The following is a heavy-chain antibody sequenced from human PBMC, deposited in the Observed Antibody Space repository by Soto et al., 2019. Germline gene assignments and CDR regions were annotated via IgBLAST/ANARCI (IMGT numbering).Heavy chain of an antibody. CDR3: ARELVEAALDY. CDR2: ISASNGNT. D-gene: IGHD3-9*01. J-gene: IGHJ4*02. CDR1: GYTFSDYG. V-gene: IGHV1-18*04. Sequence: ASVKVSCKTSGYTFSDYGIRWVRRAPGQGLEWMGWISASNGNTNFAQKFRGRVTMITDTSTNTVYMELRNLRSDDTAVYYCARELVEAALDYWGQGTLVTVSS.